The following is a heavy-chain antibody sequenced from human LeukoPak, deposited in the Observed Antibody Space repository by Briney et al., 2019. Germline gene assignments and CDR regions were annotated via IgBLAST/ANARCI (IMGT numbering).Heavy chain of an antibody. CDR2: INHSGST. Sequence: TSETLSLTCAVYGGSFSGYYWSWIRQPPGKGLEWIGEINHSGSTNYNPSLKSRVTISVDTSKNQFSLKLSSMTAADTAVYYCARISPTSQMNNWGRGTLVTVSS. CDR3: ARISPTSQMNN. D-gene: IGHD1/OR15-1a*01. CDR1: GGSFSGYY. V-gene: IGHV4-34*01. J-gene: IGHJ4*02.